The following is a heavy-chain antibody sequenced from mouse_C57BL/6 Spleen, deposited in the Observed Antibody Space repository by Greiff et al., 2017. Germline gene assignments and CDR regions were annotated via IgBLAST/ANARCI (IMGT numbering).Heavy chain of an antibody. CDR1: GYAFSSSW. CDR3: ARDWRGY. V-gene: IGHV1-82*01. J-gene: IGHJ2*01. Sequence: QVQLKESGPELVKPGASVKISCKASGYAFSSSWMNWVKQRPGKGLEWIGRIYPGDGDTNYNGKFKGKATLTADKSSSTAYMPLSSLTSEDSAVYFCARDWRGYWGQGTTLTVAS. D-gene: IGHD4-1*01. CDR2: IYPGDGDT.